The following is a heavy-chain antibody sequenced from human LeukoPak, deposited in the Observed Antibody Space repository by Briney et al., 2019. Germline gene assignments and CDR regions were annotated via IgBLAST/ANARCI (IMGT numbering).Heavy chain of an antibody. V-gene: IGHV3-23*01. CDR3: VKDRPNYYESNGDYYKRDGDF. J-gene: IGHJ4*02. CDR1: GFTFHNFA. CDR2: ISSSGEFT. D-gene: IGHD3-22*01. Sequence: PGGSLRLSCAALGFTFHNFAMSWVRQAPGKGLEWVSSISSSGEFTFYADSVKGRFTIFRDNSRYTLYLQMNSLRAEDAAMYYCVKDRPNYYESNGDYYKRDGDFWGQGTLVTVSA.